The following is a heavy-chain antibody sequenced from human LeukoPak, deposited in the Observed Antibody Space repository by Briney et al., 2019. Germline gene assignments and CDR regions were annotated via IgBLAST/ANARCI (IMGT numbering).Heavy chain of an antibody. V-gene: IGHV4-39*02. D-gene: IGHD3-10*01. J-gene: IGHJ4*02. Sequence: KASETLSLTCTVSGGSISSTNYYWGWIRQPPGKGLEWIGSIYYSGSTYYNPSLKSRVTISVDTYKNQVSLKLSSVTAADTAVYYCARDWGFGFGEFRFDYWGQGTLVTVSS. CDR1: GGSISSTNYY. CDR3: ARDWGFGFGEFRFDY. CDR2: IYYSGST.